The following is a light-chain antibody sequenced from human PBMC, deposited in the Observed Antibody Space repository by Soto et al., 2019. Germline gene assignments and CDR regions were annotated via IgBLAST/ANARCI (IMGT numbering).Light chain of an antibody. CDR2: SNN. V-gene: IGLV1-44*01. J-gene: IGLJ3*02. CDR1: SSNIGSNT. Sequence: QGVLTQPPAASGTPGQRVTISCSGSSSNIGSNTVNWYQQLPGTAPKLLIYSNNERPSGVPDRFSGSKSGASASLAISGLQSEDEADYYCAAWDDSLNGVVFGGGTKLTVL. CDR3: AAWDDSLNGVV.